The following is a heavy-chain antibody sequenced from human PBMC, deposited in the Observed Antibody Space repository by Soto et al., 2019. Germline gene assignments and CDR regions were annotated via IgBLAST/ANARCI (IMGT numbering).Heavy chain of an antibody. CDR3: ARVASPIIIAAAPPAGYWFDP. V-gene: IGHV3-53*01. CDR2: IYSGGST. J-gene: IGHJ5*02. CDR1: GFTVSSNY. D-gene: IGHD6-13*01. Sequence: GGSLRLSCAASGFTVSSNYMSWVRQAPGKGLEWVSVIYSGGSTYYADSVKGRFTISRDNSKNTLYLQMNSLRAEDTAVYYCARVASPIIIAAAPPAGYWFDPWGQGTLVTVSS.